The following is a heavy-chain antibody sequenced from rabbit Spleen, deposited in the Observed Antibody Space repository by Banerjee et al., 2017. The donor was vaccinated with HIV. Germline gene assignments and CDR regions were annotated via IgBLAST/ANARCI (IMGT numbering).Heavy chain of an antibody. V-gene: IGHV1S69*01. CDR2: IDGSGNT. Sequence: QSVEESGGRLVTPGTPLTLTCTASGFSLSRYAVGWVRQAPGKGLEYIGIIDGSGNTYYASWTKGRFTVSKTSTAVHLEATRPTTEDTATFFCAKSTGYNTGAFDLWGPGTLVTVS. CDR3: AKSTGYNTGAFDL. D-gene: IGHD7-1*01. J-gene: IGHJ2*01. CDR1: GFSLSRYA.